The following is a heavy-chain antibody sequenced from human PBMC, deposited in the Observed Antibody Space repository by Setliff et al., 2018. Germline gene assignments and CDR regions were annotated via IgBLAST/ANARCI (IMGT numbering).Heavy chain of an antibody. V-gene: IGHV4-61*02. CDR1: GGSISSGTYY. CDR2: IYTSGST. CDR3: AREGEIWCGELLPWGMDV. J-gene: IGHJ6*02. D-gene: IGHD3-10*01. Sequence: SETLSLTCTVSGGSISSGTYYWSWIRQPAGKGLEWIGRIYTSGSTNYNPSLKSRVTISVDTSKNQFSLKLSSVTAADTAVYYCAREGEIWCGELLPWGMDVWGQGTTVTVSS.